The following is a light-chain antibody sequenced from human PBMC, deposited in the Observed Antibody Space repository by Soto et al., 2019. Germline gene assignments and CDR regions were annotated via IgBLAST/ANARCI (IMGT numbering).Light chain of an antibody. J-gene: IGKJ4*01. Sequence: IQMTQSPSSLSAFVGDRVTITCRASQSISNYLNWYQQKPGKAPKLLIYAASSLQSGVPSRFSGSGSGTDLTLTISSLQPEDFATYYCQQSYSTPLTFGGGTKVEI. CDR1: QSISNY. V-gene: IGKV1-39*01. CDR2: AAS. CDR3: QQSYSTPLT.